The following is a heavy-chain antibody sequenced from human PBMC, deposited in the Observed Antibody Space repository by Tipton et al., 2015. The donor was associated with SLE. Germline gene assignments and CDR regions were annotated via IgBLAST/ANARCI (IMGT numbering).Heavy chain of an antibody. Sequence: SLRLSCAASGFTFSSYWMHWVRQAPGKGLVWVSRINSDGSSTSYADSVKGRFTISRDNAKNTLYLQMNSLRAEDTAVYYCAREIAAAGSFDYWGQGTLVTVSS. J-gene: IGHJ4*02. CDR1: GFTFSSYW. CDR2: INSDGSST. D-gene: IGHD6-13*01. V-gene: IGHV3-74*01. CDR3: AREIAAAGSFDY.